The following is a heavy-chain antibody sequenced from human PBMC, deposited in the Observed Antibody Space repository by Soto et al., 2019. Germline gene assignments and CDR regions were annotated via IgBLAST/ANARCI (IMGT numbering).Heavy chain of an antibody. CDR3: ARVTAASVYYDSSGPLDY. D-gene: IGHD3-22*01. Sequence: QVQLQESGPGLVKPSQTLSLTCTVSGGSISSGGYYWSWIRQHPGKGLEWIGYIYYSGSTYYNPSLKSRVTISVDTSKNQFSLKLSSVTAADTAVYYCARVTAASVYYDSSGPLDYWGQGTLVTVSS. V-gene: IGHV4-31*03. CDR2: IYYSGST. J-gene: IGHJ4*02. CDR1: GGSISSGGYY.